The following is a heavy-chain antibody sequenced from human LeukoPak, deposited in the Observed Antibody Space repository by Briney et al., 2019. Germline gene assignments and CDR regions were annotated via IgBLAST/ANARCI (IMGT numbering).Heavy chain of an antibody. CDR3: ACSSYYDFWSGYLYYYYGMDV. J-gene: IGHJ6*02. D-gene: IGHD3-3*01. V-gene: IGHV3-53*01. CDR1: GFTVSSNY. Sequence: GGSLRLSCAASGFTVSSNYMTWVRQAPGKGLEWVSVIYSGGSTYYADSVKGRFTISRDNSKNTLYLQMNSLRAEDTAVYYCACSSYYDFWSGYLYYYYGMDVWGQGTTVTVSS. CDR2: IYSGGST.